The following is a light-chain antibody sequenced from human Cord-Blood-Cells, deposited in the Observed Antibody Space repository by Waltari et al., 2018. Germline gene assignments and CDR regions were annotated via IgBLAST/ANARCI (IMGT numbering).Light chain of an antibody. CDR1: QSVSSSY. J-gene: IGKJ3*01. V-gene: IGKV3-20*01. CDR3: QQYGSSRFT. Sequence: EIVLTQSPGTLSLSPGERATISCRASQSVSSSYLAWYQQKPGQAPRLLIYGASSRATGIPDRLSGSGSGTDFTLTISRLEPEDFAVYYCQQYGSSRFTFGPGTKVDIK. CDR2: GAS.